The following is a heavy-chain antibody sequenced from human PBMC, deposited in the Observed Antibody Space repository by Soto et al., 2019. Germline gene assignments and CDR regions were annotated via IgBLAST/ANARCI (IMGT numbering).Heavy chain of an antibody. Sequence: QVPLQQWGAGLLKPSETLSLTCAVYGGSFSGYYWSWIRQPPGKGLEWIGEINHSGSTNYNPSLKSRVTISVDTSKNQFSLKLSSVTAADTAVYYCARAALRYGDYVYFDLWGRGTLVTVSS. CDR1: GGSFSGYY. V-gene: IGHV4-34*01. CDR3: ARAALRYGDYVYFDL. D-gene: IGHD4-17*01. J-gene: IGHJ2*01. CDR2: INHSGST.